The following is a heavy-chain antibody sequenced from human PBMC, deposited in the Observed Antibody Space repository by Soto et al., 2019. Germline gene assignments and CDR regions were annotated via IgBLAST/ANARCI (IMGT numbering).Heavy chain of an antibody. CDR1: GGSISSSY. D-gene: IGHD6-19*01. CDR3: AGSVVHQWLVHDAFDI. Sequence: SETLSLTCTVSGGSISSSYWSWIRQPPGKGLEWIAYIYYSGTTNYNPSLESRVTTSIDTSKNQFSLRLTSVAAADTAVYYCAGSVVHQWLVHDAFDIWGQGTLVTVSS. V-gene: IGHV4-59*01. J-gene: IGHJ3*02. CDR2: IYYSGTT.